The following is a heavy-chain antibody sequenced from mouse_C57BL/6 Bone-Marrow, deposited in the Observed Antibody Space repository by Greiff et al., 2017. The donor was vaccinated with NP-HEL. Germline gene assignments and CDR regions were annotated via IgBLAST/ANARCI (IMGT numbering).Heavy chain of an antibody. D-gene: IGHD1-1*01. CDR2: INPSTGGT. CDR3: ATFITTVAYYFDY. J-gene: IGHJ2*01. V-gene: IGHV1-53*01. Sequence: QVQLQQSGTELVKPGASVKLSCKASGYTFTSYWMHWVKQRPGQGLEWIGNINPSTGGTNYNEKFKSKATLTVDKSSSTAYMQLSSLTSEDSAVYYCATFITTVAYYFDYWGQGTTLTVSS. CDR1: GYTFTSYW.